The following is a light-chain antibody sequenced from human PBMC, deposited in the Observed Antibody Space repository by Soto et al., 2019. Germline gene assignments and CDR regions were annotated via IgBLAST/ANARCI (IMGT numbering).Light chain of an antibody. CDR2: AVS. CDR1: SSDVGGYNY. CDR3: SSYTSSSTRV. J-gene: IGLJ1*01. Sequence: QSVLTQPASVSGSPGQSITISCTGTSSDVGGYNYVSWYQQHPDKAPKLMIYAVSNRPSGVSNRFSGSKSGNTASLTISGLQAEDEADYYCSSYTSSSTRVFGTGTKLTVL. V-gene: IGLV2-14*01.